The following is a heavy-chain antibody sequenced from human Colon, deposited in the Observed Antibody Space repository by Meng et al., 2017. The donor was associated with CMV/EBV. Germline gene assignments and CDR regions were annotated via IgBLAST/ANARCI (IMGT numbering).Heavy chain of an antibody. D-gene: IGHD1-26*01. CDR1: GGSIRSNNYY. CDR3: ARGDGGSYYSYFDY. J-gene: IGHJ4*02. Sequence: SETLSLTCSVSGGSIRSNNYYWGWIRQPPGKGLEWIGSIYYRGSTYHNPSLKSRVTISVDTSKNQFSLKVSSVTAADTAVYYCARGDGGSYYSYFDYWGQGTLVTVSS. V-gene: IGHV4-39*07. CDR2: IYYRGST.